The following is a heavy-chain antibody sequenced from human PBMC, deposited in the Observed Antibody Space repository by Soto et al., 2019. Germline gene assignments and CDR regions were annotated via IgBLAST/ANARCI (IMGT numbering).Heavy chain of an antibody. CDR1: GFTFSSYG. CDR2: ISYDGSNK. V-gene: IGHV3-30*18. D-gene: IGHD6-19*01. Sequence: GSLRRSCSASGFTFSSYGMHGVRQAPGKGLEWVAVISYDGSNKYYADSVKGRFTISRDNSKNTLYLQMNSLRAEDTAVYYCAKDYRSGWYYFDYWGQGTLVTVYS. J-gene: IGHJ4*02. CDR3: AKDYRSGWYYFDY.